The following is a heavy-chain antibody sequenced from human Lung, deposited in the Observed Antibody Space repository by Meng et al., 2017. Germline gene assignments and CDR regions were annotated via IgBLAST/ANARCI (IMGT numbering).Heavy chain of an antibody. V-gene: IGHV4-34*01. CDR3: ARGPTTMAHDFDY. Sequence: QGRRTHGGAGLLKPSEPLSLTCVVSGGSFSDYYWSWIRQPPGKGLEWIGEINHSGSTNYNPSLESRATISVDTSQNNLSLKLSSVTAADSAVYYCARGPTTMAHDFDYWGQGTLVTVSS. CDR2: INHSGST. D-gene: IGHD4-11*01. J-gene: IGHJ4*02. CDR1: GGSFSDYY.